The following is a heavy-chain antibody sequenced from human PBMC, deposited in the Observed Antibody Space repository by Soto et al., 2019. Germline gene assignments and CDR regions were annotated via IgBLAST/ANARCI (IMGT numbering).Heavy chain of an antibody. D-gene: IGHD3-3*01. CDR1: EFTFSSYA. CDR3: AKDLTLGYDFWSGYSHWFDP. V-gene: IGHV3-23*01. CDR2: ISGSGGST. Sequence: GGSLRLSCAASEFTFSSYAMSWVRQAPGKGLEWVSAISGSGGSTYYADSVKGRFTISRDNSKNTLYLQMNSPRAEDTAVYYCAKDLTLGYDFWSGYSHWFDPLGQGTLVTVSS. J-gene: IGHJ5*02.